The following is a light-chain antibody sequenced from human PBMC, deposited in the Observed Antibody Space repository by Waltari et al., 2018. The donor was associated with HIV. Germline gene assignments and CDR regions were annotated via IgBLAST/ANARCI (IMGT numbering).Light chain of an antibody. J-gene: IGKJ4*01. CDR1: QSVGGL. CDR2: ETS. Sequence: EIVLTQSPATLSVSPGDTAILSCRASQSVGGLLAWYQQKSGQPPRLLLYETSTRAAGTPGRFNGSGSGTDFALTITDVEPADVAVYYCQQRESWPPVTFGGGTRV. V-gene: IGKV3-11*01. CDR3: QQRESWPPVT.